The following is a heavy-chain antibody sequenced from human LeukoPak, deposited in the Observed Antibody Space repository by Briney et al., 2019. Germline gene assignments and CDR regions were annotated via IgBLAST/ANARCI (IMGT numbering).Heavy chain of an antibody. CDR3: ARFGGYYDFDY. D-gene: IGHD3-3*01. V-gene: IGHV3-23*01. CDR1: GFTFSSYA. J-gene: IGHJ4*02. Sequence: GGSLRLSCAASGFTFSSYAMSWVRQAPGKGLEWVSAISGSGGSTYYADSVKGRFTISRDNSKNSLYLQMNSLRAEDTAVYYCARFGGYYDFDYWGQGTLVTVSS. CDR2: ISGSGGST.